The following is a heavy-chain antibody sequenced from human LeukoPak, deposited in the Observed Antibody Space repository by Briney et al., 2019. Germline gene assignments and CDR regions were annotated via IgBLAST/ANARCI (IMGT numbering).Heavy chain of an antibody. Sequence: TGGSLRLSCAASKFIFSNYWMSWVRQAPGKGLEWVAYIKKTGSDIDYVASVKGRFTITRDNARNSLFRQVYSLRAEDTAVYYCAREDGYCSGGNCYSYFDSWGQGALVTVSS. CDR3: AREDGYCSGGNCYSYFDS. D-gene: IGHD2-15*01. V-gene: IGHV3-7*01. CDR2: IKKTGSDI. CDR1: KFIFSNYW. J-gene: IGHJ4*02.